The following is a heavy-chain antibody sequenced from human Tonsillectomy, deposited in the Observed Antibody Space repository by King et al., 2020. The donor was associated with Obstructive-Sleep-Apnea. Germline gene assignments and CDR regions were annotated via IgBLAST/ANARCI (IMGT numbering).Heavy chain of an antibody. CDR1: GFTFSSYA. J-gene: IGHJ5*02. CDR3: ATEEATSYYDILTGYLPGWFDP. CDR2: ISGSGGST. D-gene: IGHD3-9*01. V-gene: IGHV3-23*04. Sequence: VQLVESGGGLVQPGGSLRLSCAASGFTFSSYAMSWVRQAPGKGLEWVSAISGSGGSTYYADSVKGRFTISRDNSKNTLYLQMNSLRAEDTAVCYCATEEATSYYDILTGYLPGWFDPWGQGTLVTVSS.